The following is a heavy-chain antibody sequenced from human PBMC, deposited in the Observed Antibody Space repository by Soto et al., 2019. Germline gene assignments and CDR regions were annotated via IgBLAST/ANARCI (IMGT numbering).Heavy chain of an antibody. CDR1: GDSVSNHY. CDR3: AREPLAHSYFDF. V-gene: IGHV4-4*07. Sequence: SETVSLTCTVSGDSVSNHYWNWIRQPAGQGLEWLGRLYNDERTNYNPSLKSRLTMSMDTSKNQFSLKLTSVTAADSAVYFCAREPLAHSYFDFWGQGILVTVSS. J-gene: IGHJ4*02. CDR2: LYNDERT.